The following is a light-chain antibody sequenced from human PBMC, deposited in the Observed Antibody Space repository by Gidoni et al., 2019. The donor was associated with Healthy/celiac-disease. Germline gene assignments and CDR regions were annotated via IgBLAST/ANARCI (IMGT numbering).Light chain of an antibody. J-gene: IGKJ5*01. Sequence: EIVMTQSPATLSVSPGERATLSCRASQSVSSNLAWSQQKPGQAPRLLIYGASTRATGIPARFSGSGSGTEFTLTISSLQSEDFAVYYCQQYNNWPLTCGQGTRLEIK. CDR1: QSVSSN. CDR2: GAS. CDR3: QQYNNWPLT. V-gene: IGKV3-15*01.